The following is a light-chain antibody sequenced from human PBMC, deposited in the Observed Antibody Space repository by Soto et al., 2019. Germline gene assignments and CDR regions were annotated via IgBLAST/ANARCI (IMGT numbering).Light chain of an antibody. J-gene: IGLJ2*01. CDR3: AAGDDTLV. CDR1: SSNIGSNY. V-gene: IGLV1-47*01. CDR2: RNN. Sequence: QSVLTQPPSASGTPGQRVTISCSGSSSNIGSNYVYWYQQLPGTAPKLLIYRNNQRPSGVPDRFSGSKSGTSASLAISGPRSGDEADYYCAAGDDTLVFGGGTKVTVL.